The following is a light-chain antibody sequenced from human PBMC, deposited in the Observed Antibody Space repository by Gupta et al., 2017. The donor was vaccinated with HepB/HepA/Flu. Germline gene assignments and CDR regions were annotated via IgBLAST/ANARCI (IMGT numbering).Light chain of an antibody. CDR1: QSVLNRSKNKNY. CDR3: QQDYTTRT. V-gene: IGKV4-1*01. CDR2: WAS. Sequence: DIVMPQSPDSLAVSLGERATINCKSNQSVLNRSKNKNYLAWYQQKPGQPPKLLIYWASTRESGVPDRFSGSGSQTDFTLTISSLQAADVAVYYWQQDYTTRTFGQGTKVEIK. J-gene: IGKJ1*01.